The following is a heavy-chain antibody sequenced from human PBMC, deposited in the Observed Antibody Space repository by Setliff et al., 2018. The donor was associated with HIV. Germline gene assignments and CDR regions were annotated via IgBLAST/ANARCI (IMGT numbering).Heavy chain of an antibody. CDR1: GGSISSSSFY. V-gene: IGHV4-39*02. CDR2: IYASGKT. J-gene: IGHJ4*02. Sequence: SETLSLTCAVSGGSISSSSFYWAWIRQPPGKGLEWIGRIYASGKTTFNPSLKSRVRMSVDTSKNQFSLKLTSVIASDTAVYYCARGNNDLESFDYWGQGALVTVSS. CDR3: ARGNNDLESFDY. D-gene: IGHD3-3*01.